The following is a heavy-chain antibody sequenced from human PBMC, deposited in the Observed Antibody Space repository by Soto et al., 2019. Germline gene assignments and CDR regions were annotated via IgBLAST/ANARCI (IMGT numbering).Heavy chain of an antibody. V-gene: IGHV1-18*01. Sequence: GASVKVSCKASGYTFTSYGISWVRQAPGQGLEWMGWISAYNGNTNYAQKLQGRVTMTTDTSTSTAYMELRSLRSDDTVVYYCAKVGVGATNYYYYGMDVWGQGTTVTVSS. CDR3: AKVGVGATNYYYYGMDV. CDR2: ISAYNGNT. D-gene: IGHD1-26*01. CDR1: GYTFTSYG. J-gene: IGHJ6*02.